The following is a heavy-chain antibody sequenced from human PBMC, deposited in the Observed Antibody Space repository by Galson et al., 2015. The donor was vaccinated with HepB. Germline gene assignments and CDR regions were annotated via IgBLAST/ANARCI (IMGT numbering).Heavy chain of an antibody. CDR1: GYTLTELS. CDR2: FDPEDGET. J-gene: IGHJ4*02. Sequence: SVKVSCKVSGYTLTELSMHWVRQAPGKGLEWMGGFDPEDGETIYAQKFQGRVTMTEDTSTDTAYMELSSLRSEDTAVYYCAMSGHYYDSSGYYSPFWAFDYWGQGTLVTVSS. D-gene: IGHD3-22*01. CDR3: AMSGHYYDSSGYYSPFWAFDY. V-gene: IGHV1-24*01.